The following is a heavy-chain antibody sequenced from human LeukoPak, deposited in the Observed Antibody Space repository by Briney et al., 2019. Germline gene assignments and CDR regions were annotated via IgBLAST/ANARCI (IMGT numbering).Heavy chain of an antibody. CDR2: TYYRSKWYN. CDR3: ARDLYYYGSGLRGYYYYGMDV. J-gene: IGHJ6*02. V-gene: IGHV6-1*01. CDR1: GDSVFSNSAA. D-gene: IGHD3-10*01. Sequence: SQTLSLTCAISGDSVFSNSAAWNWIRQSPSRGLEWLGRTYYRSKWYNDYAVSVKSRITINPDTSKNQFSLQLNSVTPEDTAVYYCARDLYYYGSGLRGYYYYGMDVWGQGTTVTVSS.